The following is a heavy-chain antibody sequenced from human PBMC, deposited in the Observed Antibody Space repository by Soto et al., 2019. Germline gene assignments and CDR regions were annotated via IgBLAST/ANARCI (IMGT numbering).Heavy chain of an antibody. Sequence: ETLSLTCTVSGGSIRNVYWSWIRQAPGKGLEWIGFIFHSGNAKYNPSLKSRVTISVDTSKNQFSLSLDSVTAADTAVYFCARAHAPTLPFDYWGQGTLVTVSS. J-gene: IGHJ4*01. CDR1: GGSIRNVY. CDR2: IFHSGNA. CDR3: ARAHAPTLPFDY. V-gene: IGHV4-59*01. D-gene: IGHD2-15*01.